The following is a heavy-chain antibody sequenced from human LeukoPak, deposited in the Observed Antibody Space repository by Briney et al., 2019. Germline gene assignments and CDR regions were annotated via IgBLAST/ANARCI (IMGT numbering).Heavy chain of an antibody. J-gene: IGHJ4*02. CDR3: AREKGYSGYDLPDY. D-gene: IGHD5-12*01. CDR1: GYTFTGYY. V-gene: IGHV1-2*02. CDR2: INPNSGGT. Sequence: ASVKVSCKASGYTFTGYYMHWVRQAPGQGLEWMGWINPNSGGTNYAQKFQGRVTMTRDTSISTAYMELSRLRPDDTAVYYCAREKGYSGYDLPDYWGQGTLVTVSS.